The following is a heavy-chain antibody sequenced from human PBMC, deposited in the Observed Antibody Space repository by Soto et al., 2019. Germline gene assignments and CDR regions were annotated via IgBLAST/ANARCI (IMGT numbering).Heavy chain of an antibody. CDR3: ARVGGQWLVVSYFDY. CDR1: GGTFSSYA. J-gene: IGHJ4*02. V-gene: IGHV1-69*13. Sequence: AASVKVSCKASGGTFSSYAISWVRQAPGQGLEWMGGIIPIFGTANYAQKFQGRVTITADESTSTAYMELSSLRSEDTAVYYCARVGGQWLVVSYFDYWGQGTLVTVSS. D-gene: IGHD6-19*01. CDR2: IIPIFGTA.